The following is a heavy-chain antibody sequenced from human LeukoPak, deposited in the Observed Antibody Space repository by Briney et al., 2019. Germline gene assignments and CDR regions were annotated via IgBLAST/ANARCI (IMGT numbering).Heavy chain of an antibody. CDR3: ARKLRFLEWLPYARWFDP. CDR2: IYYSGST. D-gene: IGHD3-3*01. V-gene: IGHV4-30-4*08. Sequence: SETLSLTCTVSGGSISSGDYYWSWIRQPPGKGLEWIGYIYYSGSTYYNPSLKSRVTISVDTSKNQLSLKPSSVTAADTAVYYCARKLRFLEWLPYARWFDPWGQGTLVTVSS. J-gene: IGHJ5*02. CDR1: GGSISSGDYY.